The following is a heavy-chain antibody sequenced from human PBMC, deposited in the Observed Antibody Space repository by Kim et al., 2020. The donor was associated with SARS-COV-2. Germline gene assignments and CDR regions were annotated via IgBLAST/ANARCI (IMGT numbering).Heavy chain of an antibody. D-gene: IGHD5-12*01. V-gene: IGHV4-39*02. J-gene: IGHJ4*02. CDR3: ARERVDIVATIHYYFDY. Sequence: LKSRVTISVDTSKNQFSLKLSSVTAADTAVYYCARERVDIVATIHYYFDYWGQGTLVTVSS.